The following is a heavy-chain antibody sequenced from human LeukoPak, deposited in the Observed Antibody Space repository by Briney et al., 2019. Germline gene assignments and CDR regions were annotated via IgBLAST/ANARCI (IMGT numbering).Heavy chain of an antibody. J-gene: IGHJ5*02. Sequence: SETLSLTCAVYGGSFSGYYWSWIRQPPGKGLEWIGEINHSGSTNYNPSLKSRVTISVDTSKNQFSLKLSSVTAADTAVYYCARGGVTIFGVVRRNWFDPWDQGTLVTVSS. CDR2: INHSGST. V-gene: IGHV4-34*01. CDR1: GGSFSGYY. D-gene: IGHD3-3*01. CDR3: ARGGVTIFGVVRRNWFDP.